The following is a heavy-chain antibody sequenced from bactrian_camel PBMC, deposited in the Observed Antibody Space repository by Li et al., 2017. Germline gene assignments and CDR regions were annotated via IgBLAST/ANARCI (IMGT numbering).Heavy chain of an antibody. J-gene: IGHJ4*01. Sequence: HVQLVESGGGTVEAGGSLRLSCAVTRVTSNGKYCLGWVRQAAGKEREGVAAIASDGDPNYSDSVKGRFTISRENDKNTVYLQMNNLKPEDTAMYYCVDDCYGSRYYLARRTNVWGQGTQVTVS. CDR2: IASDGDP. CDR3: VDDCYGSRYYLARRTNV. CDR1: RVTSNGKYC. D-gene: IGHD6*01. V-gene: IGHV3S53*01.